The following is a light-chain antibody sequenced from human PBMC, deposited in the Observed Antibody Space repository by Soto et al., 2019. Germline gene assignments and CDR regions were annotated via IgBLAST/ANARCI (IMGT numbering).Light chain of an antibody. V-gene: IGKV3-11*01. J-gene: IGKJ4*01. Sequence: EIVLTQSPATLSLSPGQRATLSCRASQSIGNYLAWYQQKPGQAPRLLMYDASTRATGIPARFSGSGSGTDFTLTISSLEPEDFAVYHCQQRRNWITFGGGTKVELK. CDR1: QSIGNY. CDR2: DAS. CDR3: QQRRNWIT.